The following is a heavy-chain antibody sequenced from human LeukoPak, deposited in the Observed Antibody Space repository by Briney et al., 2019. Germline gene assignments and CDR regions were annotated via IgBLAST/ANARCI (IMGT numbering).Heavy chain of an antibody. CDR2: IYYSGST. J-gene: IGHJ4*02. V-gene: IGHV4-31*03. D-gene: IGHD1-1*01. CDR3: ARGWAGRALEPFLGLGY. CDR1: GVSISSGGYY. Sequence: SQTLSLTCTVSGVSISSGGYYWSWIRQHPGKGLEWIGYIYYSGSTYYNPSLKSRVTISVDTSKNQFSLKLSSVTAEDTAVYYCARGWAGRALEPFLGLGYWGQGTLVTVFS.